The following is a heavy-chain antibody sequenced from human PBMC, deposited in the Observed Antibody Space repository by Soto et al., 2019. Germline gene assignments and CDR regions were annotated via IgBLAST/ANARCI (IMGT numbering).Heavy chain of an antibody. Sequence: QVQLVQSGAEVKKPGSSVKVSCKASGGTFSSYTISWVRQAPGQGLEWMGRIIPILGIANYAQKFQGRATMTADKSTSTAYMELSSLRSEDTAVYYCARDPSDYGDYEYYYYGMDVWGQGTTVTVSS. CDR3: ARDPSDYGDYEYYYYGMDV. D-gene: IGHD4-17*01. J-gene: IGHJ6*02. CDR2: IIPILGIA. CDR1: GGTFSSYT. V-gene: IGHV1-69*08.